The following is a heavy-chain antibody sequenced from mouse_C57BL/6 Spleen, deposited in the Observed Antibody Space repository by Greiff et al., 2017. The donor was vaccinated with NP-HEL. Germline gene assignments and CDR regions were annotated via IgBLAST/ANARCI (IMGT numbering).Heavy chain of an antibody. CDR1: GYTFTSYW. J-gene: IGHJ4*01. Sequence: QVQLQQPGAELVKPGASVKMSCKASGYTFTSYWITWVKQRPGQGLEWIGDIYPGSGSTNYNEKFKSKATLTVDTSSSTAYMQLSSLTSEDSAVYYCARFHYYGSSYDYAMDYWGQGTSVTVYS. CDR2: IYPGSGST. CDR3: ARFHYYGSSYDYAMDY. D-gene: IGHD1-1*01. V-gene: IGHV1-55*01.